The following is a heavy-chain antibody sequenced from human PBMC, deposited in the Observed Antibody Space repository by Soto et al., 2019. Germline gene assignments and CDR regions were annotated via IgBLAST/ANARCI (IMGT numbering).Heavy chain of an antibody. CDR3: ARAHPTNAPGFDY. J-gene: IGHJ4*02. CDR2: ISYDGSNT. Sequence: PGGSLRLSCVASGFTFSSYGMHWVRQAPGKGLEWVAIISYDGSNTYYADSVKGQFTISRDNSKNTLYLQMNSLRAEDTAVYYCARAHPTNAPGFDYWGQGTLVTVSS. CDR1: GFTFSSYG. V-gene: IGHV3-30*03.